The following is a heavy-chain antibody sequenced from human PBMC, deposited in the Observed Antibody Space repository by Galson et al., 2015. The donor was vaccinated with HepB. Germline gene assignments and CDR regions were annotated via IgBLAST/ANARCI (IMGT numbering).Heavy chain of an antibody. Sequence: ETLSLTCAVYGGSFSGYYWSWIRQAPGKGLEWIGEINYGGTTHYNPSLKSRVTISVDTSKNQFSLKLSSVTAADTAVYYCARRLYLNGYYSGSWGQGTLVTVSS. CDR2: INYGGTT. D-gene: IGHD3-9*01. CDR3: ARRLYLNGYYSGS. V-gene: IGHV4-34*01. J-gene: IGHJ5*02. CDR1: GGSFSGYY.